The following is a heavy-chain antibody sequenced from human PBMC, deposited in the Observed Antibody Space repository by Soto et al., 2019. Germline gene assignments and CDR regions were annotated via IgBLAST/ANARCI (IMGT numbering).Heavy chain of an antibody. CDR2: IYPGDSDT. Sequence: PGESLKISCKVSGYSFTSYWIGCVRQMPGKGLEWMGIIYPGDSDTRYSPSFQGQVTISADKSISTAYLQWTSLKASDTAMYYCARSRRGAYSSGWYSPSGYYNYGIDVWGQGTKVTVSS. CDR1: GYSFTSYW. J-gene: IGHJ6*02. V-gene: IGHV5-51*01. D-gene: IGHD6-19*01. CDR3: ARSRRGAYSSGWYSPSGYYNYGIDV.